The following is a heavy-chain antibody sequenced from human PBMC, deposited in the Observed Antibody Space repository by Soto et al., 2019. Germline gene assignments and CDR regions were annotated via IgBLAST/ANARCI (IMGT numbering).Heavy chain of an antibody. CDR1: GYTFTSYD. V-gene: IGHV1-8*01. Sequence: ASVKVSCKASGYTFTSYDINWVRQATGQGLEWMGWMNPNSGNTGYAQKFQGRVTMTRNTSISTAYMDLSSLRSEYTAVYYCARGPQLRFLEWLFDYWGQGTLVTVSS. CDR2: MNPNSGNT. J-gene: IGHJ4*02. D-gene: IGHD3-3*01. CDR3: ARGPQLRFLEWLFDY.